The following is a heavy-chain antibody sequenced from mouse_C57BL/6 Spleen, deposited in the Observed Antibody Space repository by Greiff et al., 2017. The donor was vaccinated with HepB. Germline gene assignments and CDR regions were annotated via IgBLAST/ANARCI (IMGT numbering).Heavy chain of an antibody. CDR2: INPSNGGT. CDR3: AREGISAYDYDGCLDY. D-gene: IGHD2-4*01. Sequence: QVQLKQPGTELVKPGASVKLSCKASGYTFTSYWMHWVKQRPGQGLEWIGNINPSNGGTNYNEKFKSKATLTVDKSSSTAYMQLSSLTSEDSAVYYCAREGISAYDYDGCLDYWGQGTTLTVSS. V-gene: IGHV1-53*01. CDR1: GYTFTSYW. J-gene: IGHJ2*01.